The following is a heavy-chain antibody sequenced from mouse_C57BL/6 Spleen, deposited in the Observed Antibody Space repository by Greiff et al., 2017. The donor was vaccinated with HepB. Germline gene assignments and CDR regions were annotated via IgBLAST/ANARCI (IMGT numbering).Heavy chain of an antibody. V-gene: IGHV1-5*01. D-gene: IGHD5-1*01. CDR2: IYPGNSDT. CDR3: TRSREYGYAMDY. J-gene: IGHJ4*01. Sequence: EVQLQQSGTVLARPGASVKMSCKTSGYTFTSYWMHWVKQRPGQGLEWIGAIYPGNSDTSYNQKFKGKAKLTAVTSASTAYMELSSLTNEDSAVYYCTRSREYGYAMDYWGQRTSVTVSS. CDR1: GYTFTSYW.